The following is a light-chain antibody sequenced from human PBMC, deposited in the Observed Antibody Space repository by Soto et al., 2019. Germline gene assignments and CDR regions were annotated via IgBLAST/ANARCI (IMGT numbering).Light chain of an antibody. CDR3: QQYGSSPALT. J-gene: IGKJ4*01. CDR1: QSVSSN. V-gene: IGKV3-20*01. Sequence: EFVLTQSPGTLSLSPGESATLSSRASQSVSSNLACHQQKPGQAPRLLIYGASSRATGIPDRFSGSGSGTDFTLTISRLEPEDFAVYYCQQYGSSPALTFGGGTKVDIK. CDR2: GAS.